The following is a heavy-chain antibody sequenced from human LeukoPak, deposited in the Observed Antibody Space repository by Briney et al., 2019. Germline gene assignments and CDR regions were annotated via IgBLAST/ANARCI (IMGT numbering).Heavy chain of an antibody. CDR2: ISGGDGST. Sequence: GGSLRLSCSPSGLTFSSYAMSWVRQAPGQGLDWVSAISGGDGSTYYPDSVKGRFTISRDNSKNTMYLQMNSLRAEATDVYYCAKGLTVPAAIRAYWGQGTLVTVSS. CDR1: GLTFSSYA. J-gene: IGHJ4*02. V-gene: IGHV3-23*01. D-gene: IGHD2-2*02. CDR3: AKGLTVPAAIRAY.